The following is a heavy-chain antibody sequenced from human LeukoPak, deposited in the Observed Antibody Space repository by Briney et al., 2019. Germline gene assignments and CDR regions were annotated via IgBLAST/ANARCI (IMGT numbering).Heavy chain of an antibody. CDR1: GGSISSYY. CDR2: IYYSGST. Sequence: SSETLSLTCTVSGGSISSYYWSWIRQPPGKGLEWIGYIYYSGSTNYNPSLKSRVTISVDTSKNQFSLKLSSVTAADTAVYYCARDGATRGDAFDIWGQGTMVTVSS. CDR3: ARDGATRGDAFDI. D-gene: IGHD1-26*01. V-gene: IGHV4-59*01. J-gene: IGHJ3*02.